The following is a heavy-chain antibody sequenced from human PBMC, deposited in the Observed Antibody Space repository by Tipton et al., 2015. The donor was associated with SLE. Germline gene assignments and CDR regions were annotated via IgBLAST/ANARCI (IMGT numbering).Heavy chain of an antibody. J-gene: IGHJ4*02. Sequence: TLSLTCAVYGGSFSDYYWSWIRQPPGKGPEWIGEINHSGSTNYNPSLKSRVTISVDTSKNQFSLKLSSVTAADTAVYYCARHGGYYFDYWGQGTLVTVSS. V-gene: IGHV4-34*01. CDR3: ARHGGYYFDY. D-gene: IGHD4-23*01. CDR2: INHSGST. CDR1: GGSFSDYY.